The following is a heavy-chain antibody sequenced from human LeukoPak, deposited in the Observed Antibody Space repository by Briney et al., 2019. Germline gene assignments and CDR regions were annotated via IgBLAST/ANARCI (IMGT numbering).Heavy chain of an antibody. J-gene: IGHJ3*02. CDR3: AKDFSSGYLGDGFDI. CDR2: ITSSSSYI. CDR1: LFTLSTYS. Sequence: PGGSLRLSRTPSLFTLSTYSINCVRQAPREGVEGVSSITSSSSYIFYVDSVKGRFTIPRDNAKNSLHMQMNSLRVEDTALFYCAKDFSSGYLGDGFDIWGQGTMVTVSA. D-gene: IGHD3-22*01. V-gene: IGHV3-21*04.